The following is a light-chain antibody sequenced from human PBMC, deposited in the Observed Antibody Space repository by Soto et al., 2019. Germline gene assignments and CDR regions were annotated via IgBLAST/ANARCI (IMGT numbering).Light chain of an antibody. Sequence: EIVLTESPATLSLSPGERASLSCRASQSVSSYLAWYQQKPGQAPRLLIYDASNRATGIPARFSGSGSGTEFTLTISSLQSEDFAVYYCQQYGSSPETFGQGTKVDIK. CDR3: QQYGSSPET. CDR1: QSVSSY. J-gene: IGKJ1*01. V-gene: IGKV3-11*01. CDR2: DAS.